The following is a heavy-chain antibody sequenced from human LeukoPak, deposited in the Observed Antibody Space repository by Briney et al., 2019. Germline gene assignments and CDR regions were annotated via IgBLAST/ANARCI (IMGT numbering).Heavy chain of an antibody. CDR1: GFTFSSYS. J-gene: IGHJ4*02. CDR3: ARGLPPDYFDY. CDR2: ISSSSSTI. V-gene: IGHV3-48*04. Sequence: QAGGSLRLSCAAPGFTFSSYSMNWVRQAPGKGLEWVSYISSSSSTIYYADSVKGRFTISRDNAKNSLYLQMNSLRAEDTAVYYCARGLPPDYFDYWGQGTQITVSS.